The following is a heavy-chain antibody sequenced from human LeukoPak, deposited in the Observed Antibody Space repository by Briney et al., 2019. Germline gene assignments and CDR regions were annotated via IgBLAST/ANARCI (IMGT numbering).Heavy chain of an antibody. CDR3: AKRGVVIRVILVGFHKEAYYFDS. D-gene: IGHD3-22*01. J-gene: IGHJ4*02. CDR2: IRGSGGNT. Sequence: AGGSLRLSCAVSGITLGNYGMSWVRQASGKGLEWVSGIRGSGGNTYYADSVKGRFTISRDNSKNTLYLQMNSLRAEDTAVYFCAKRGVVIRVILVGFHKEAYYFDSWGQGALVTVSS. CDR1: GITLGNYG. V-gene: IGHV3-23*01.